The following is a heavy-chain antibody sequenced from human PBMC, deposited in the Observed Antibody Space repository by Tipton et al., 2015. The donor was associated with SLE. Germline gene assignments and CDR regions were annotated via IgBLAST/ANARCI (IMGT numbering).Heavy chain of an antibody. CDR2: IYHSGST. CDR3: ARGGVGATSH. V-gene: IGHV4-38-2*01. Sequence: TLSLTCAVSGYSISSGYYWGWIRQPPGKGLEWIGSIYHSGSTYYNPSLKSRVTISVDTSKNQFSLKLSSVTAADTAVYYCARGGVGATSHWGQGTLVTVSS. D-gene: IGHD1-26*01. J-gene: IGHJ4*02. CDR1: GYSISSGYY.